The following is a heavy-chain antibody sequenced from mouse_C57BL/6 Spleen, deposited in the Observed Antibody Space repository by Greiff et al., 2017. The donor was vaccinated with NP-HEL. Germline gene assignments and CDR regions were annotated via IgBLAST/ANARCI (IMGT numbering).Heavy chain of an antibody. Sequence: VQLQQSGAELVRPGASVKLSCTASGFNIKDYYMHWVKQRTEQGLEWIGRIDPEDGETKYAPKFQGKATITADTSSNTASLQLSSLTSEDTAVYYCARPNYSGSSYWYFDVWGTGTTVTVSS. J-gene: IGHJ1*03. CDR2: IDPEDGET. CDR3: ARPNYSGSSYWYFDV. V-gene: IGHV14-2*01. D-gene: IGHD1-1*01. CDR1: GFNIKDYY.